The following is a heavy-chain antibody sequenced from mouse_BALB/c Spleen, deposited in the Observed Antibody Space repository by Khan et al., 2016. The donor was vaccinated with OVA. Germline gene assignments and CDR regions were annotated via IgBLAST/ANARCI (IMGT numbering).Heavy chain of an antibody. V-gene: IGHV1-63*02. J-gene: IGHJ4*01. Sequence: QVQLQQPGAELVRPGTSVKMSCKTAGYRFTNYWIGWVKQRPGHGLEWIGEIYPGTGNTQYNEKFKGKASLTADTSSSTAYMHLSSLKSEDTAIYYGAIPYYYGSSYDSMDAWGQGTSVTVSS. CDR1: GYRFTNYW. CDR2: IYPGTGNT. CDR3: AIPYYYGSSYDSMDA. D-gene: IGHD1-1*01.